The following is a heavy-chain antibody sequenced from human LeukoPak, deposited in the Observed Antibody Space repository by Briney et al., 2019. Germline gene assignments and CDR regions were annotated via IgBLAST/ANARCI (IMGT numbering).Heavy chain of an antibody. CDR3: ARHESSVVKSAFDI. V-gene: IGHV4-39*01. Sequence: SGTLSLTCAVSGGSISSSSYYWGWIRQPPGKGLEWIGSIYYSGSTYYNPSLKSRVTISVDTSKNQFSLKLSSVTAADTAVYYCARHESSVVKSAFDIWGQGTMVTVSS. D-gene: IGHD2-15*01. J-gene: IGHJ3*02. CDR1: GGSISSSSYY. CDR2: IYYSGST.